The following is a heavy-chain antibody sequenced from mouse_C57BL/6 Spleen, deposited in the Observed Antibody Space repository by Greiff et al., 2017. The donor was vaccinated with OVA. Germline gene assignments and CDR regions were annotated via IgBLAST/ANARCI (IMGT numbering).Heavy chain of an antibody. J-gene: IGHJ2*01. D-gene: IGHD2-3*01. V-gene: IGHV1-4*01. CDR1: GYTFTSYT. Sequence: QVQLQQSGAELARPGASVKMSCKASGYTFTSYTMHWVKQRPGQGLEWIGYINPSSGYTKYNQKFKDKATLTADKSSSTAYMQLSSLTSEDSAVYYCAPYDGYQYYFDYWGQGTTLTVSS. CDR3: APYDGYQYYFDY. CDR2: INPSSGYT.